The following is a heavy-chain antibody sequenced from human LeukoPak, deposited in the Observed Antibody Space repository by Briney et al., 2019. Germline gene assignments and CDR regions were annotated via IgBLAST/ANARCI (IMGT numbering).Heavy chain of an antibody. CDR1: GYTFTSYG. Sequence: ASVKVSCKASGYTFTSYGISWVRQAPGQGLKWMGWISAYNGNTNYAQKLQGRVTMTTDKSTSTAYMELSSLRSEDTAVYYCATPSRQQLVRDAFDIWGQGTMVTVSS. J-gene: IGHJ3*02. CDR3: ATPSRQQLVRDAFDI. D-gene: IGHD6-13*01. V-gene: IGHV1-18*01. CDR2: ISAYNGNT.